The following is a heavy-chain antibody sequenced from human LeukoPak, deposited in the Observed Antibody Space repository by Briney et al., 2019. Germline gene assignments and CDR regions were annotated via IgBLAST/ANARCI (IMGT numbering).Heavy chain of an antibody. V-gene: IGHV1-69*13. CDR1: EGTFSSYA. CDR3: ASNPYYDSSGGGFDY. CDR2: IIPIFGTA. D-gene: IGHD3-22*01. J-gene: IGHJ4*02. Sequence: GASVTVSCTASEGTFSSYAISWVRQAPGQGLEWMGGIIPIFGTANYAQKFQGRVTITADESTSTAYMELSSLRSEDTAVYYCASNPYYDSSGGGFDYWGQGTLVTVSS.